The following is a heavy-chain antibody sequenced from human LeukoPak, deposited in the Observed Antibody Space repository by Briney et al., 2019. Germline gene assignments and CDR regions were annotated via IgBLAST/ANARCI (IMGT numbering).Heavy chain of an antibody. CDR1: GYTFTSNY. Sequence: PSVKLSCKAFGYTFTSNYMHWVRHAPGQGPEWMGVISPSGGSTTYAQKFQGRVTLTRDMSTSTDYLELSSLRSEDTAVYYCARDNSVRDEAWWFNPWGQGTLVTVSS. D-gene: IGHD5-24*01. V-gene: IGHV1-46*01. CDR3: ARDNSVRDEAWWFNP. J-gene: IGHJ5*02. CDR2: ISPSGGST.